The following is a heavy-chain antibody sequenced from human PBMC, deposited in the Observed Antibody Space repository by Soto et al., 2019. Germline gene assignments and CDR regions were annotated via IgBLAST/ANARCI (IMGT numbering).Heavy chain of an antibody. D-gene: IGHD3-9*01. CDR1: GFTFSSYS. J-gene: IGHJ6*03. CDR3: ARDRADPSVLRYFDWLSDYYYYYMDV. V-gene: IGHV3-48*01. CDR2: ISSSSSTI. Sequence: GGSLRLSCAASGFTFSSYSMNWVHQAPGKGLEWVSYISSSSSTIYYADSVKGRFTISRDNAKNSLYLQMNSLRAEDTAVYYCARDRADPSVLRYFDWLSDYYYYYMDVWGKGTTVTVSS.